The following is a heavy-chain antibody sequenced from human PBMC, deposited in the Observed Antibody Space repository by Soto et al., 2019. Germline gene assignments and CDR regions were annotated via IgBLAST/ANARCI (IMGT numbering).Heavy chain of an antibody. CDR1: GFTFDDYA. J-gene: IGHJ4*02. CDR2: ISWNSGSI. Sequence: EVQLVESGGGLVQPGRSLRLSCAASGFTFDDYAMHWVRQAPGKGLEWVSGISWNSGSIGYADSVKGRFTISRDNAKNSLYLQMNSLRAEDTALYYCAKDGYGDYLYYFDYWGQRTLVTVSS. D-gene: IGHD4-17*01. V-gene: IGHV3-9*01. CDR3: AKDGYGDYLYYFDY.